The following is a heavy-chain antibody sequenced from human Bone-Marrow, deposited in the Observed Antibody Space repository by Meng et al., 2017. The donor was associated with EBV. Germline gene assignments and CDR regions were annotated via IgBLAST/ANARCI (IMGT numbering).Heavy chain of an antibody. CDR1: GDSFNNFG. D-gene: IGHD5-12*01. Sequence: QGPLLQSGAGVKKPGSLVKFSCKGSGDSFNNFGISWVRQAPGQGLEWMGDITPVFGVANYAESFQGRVTISADTSTRTTYMDLSSLRSDDTAVYYCVRDLWLRIGECVWGQGTLVTVSS. J-gene: IGHJ4*02. V-gene: IGHV1-69*17. CDR2: ITPVFGVA. CDR3: VRDLWLRIGECV.